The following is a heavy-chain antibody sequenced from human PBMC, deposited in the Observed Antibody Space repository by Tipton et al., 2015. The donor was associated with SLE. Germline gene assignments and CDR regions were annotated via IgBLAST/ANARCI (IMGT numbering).Heavy chain of an antibody. CDR1: GGSFSTYY. V-gene: IGHV4-34*01. D-gene: IGHD3-9*01. Sequence: TLSLTCAVYGGSFSTYYWNWIRQPPGKGLEWIGEINHSGSTNYNPSLKSRVTISVDTSKNHFSLKLSSVTAADTAVYYCARGQGSYYDILTGGAFDIWGQGTMVTVSS. CDR2: INHSGST. J-gene: IGHJ3*02. CDR3: ARGQGSYYDILTGGAFDI.